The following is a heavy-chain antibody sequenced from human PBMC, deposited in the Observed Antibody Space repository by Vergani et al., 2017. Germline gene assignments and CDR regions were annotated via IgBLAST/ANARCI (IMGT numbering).Heavy chain of an antibody. V-gene: IGHV4-59*01. CDR1: GGSISSYY. J-gene: IGHJ3*02. CDR2: IYYSGST. D-gene: IGHD2-21*02. Sequence: QVQLQESGPGQVKPSETLSLTCTVSGGSISSYYWSWIRQPPGKGLEWIGYIYYSGSTNYNPSLKSRVTISVDTSKNQFSLKLSSVTAADTAVYYCARNPYCGGDCYSDAFDIWGQGTMVTVSS. CDR3: ARNPYCGGDCYSDAFDI.